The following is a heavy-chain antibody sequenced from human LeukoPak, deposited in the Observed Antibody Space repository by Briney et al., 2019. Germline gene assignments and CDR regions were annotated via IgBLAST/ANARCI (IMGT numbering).Heavy chain of an antibody. CDR2: IYYSGST. CDR1: GGSISSYY. CDR3: ARAVSGRFDY. J-gene: IGHJ4*02. D-gene: IGHD6-19*01. Sequence: SETLSLTCTVSGGSISSYYWSWLRQPPGKGLEWIGYIYYSGSTNYNPSLKSRVTISVDTSENQFSLRLSSVTAADTAIYYCARAVSGRFDYWGQGTLVTVSS. V-gene: IGHV4-59*08.